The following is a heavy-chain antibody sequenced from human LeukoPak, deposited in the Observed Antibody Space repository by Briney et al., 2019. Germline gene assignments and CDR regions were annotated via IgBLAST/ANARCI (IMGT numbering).Heavy chain of an antibody. D-gene: IGHD4-17*01. Sequence: GGSLRLSCAASTFTFSSYAMSWVRQAPGKGLEWVSAISAGADSTYYADSVQGRFTISRDNSKNTLFLQMSGLRAEDTAVYFCARGAYGDYDASGPGTLVTVSS. CDR1: TFTFSSYA. CDR2: ISAGADST. J-gene: IGHJ5*02. V-gene: IGHV3-23*01. CDR3: ARGAYGDYDA.